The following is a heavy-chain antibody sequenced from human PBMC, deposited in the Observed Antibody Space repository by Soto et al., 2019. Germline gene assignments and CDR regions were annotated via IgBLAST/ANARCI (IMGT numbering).Heavy chain of an antibody. Sequence: GGSLRLSCVASGFIFHTYAMNWVRQAPGKGLEWVSGISASGDSTFYADSLKGRFTISRDNSKDTLYLHMNSLRAEDTALYYCSKGNGTTRLYSMDVCGQGPTVTVYS. CDR3: SKGNGTTRLYSMDV. D-gene: IGHD1-7*01. CDR2: ISASGDST. J-gene: IGHJ6*02. V-gene: IGHV3-23*01. CDR1: GFIFHTYA.